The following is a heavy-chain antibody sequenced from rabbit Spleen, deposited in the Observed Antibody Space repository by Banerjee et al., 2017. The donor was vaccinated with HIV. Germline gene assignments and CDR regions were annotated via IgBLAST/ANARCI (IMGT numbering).Heavy chain of an antibody. Sequence: QEQLEESGGGLVKPEGSLTLTCKASGFSFSDRDVMCWVRQAPGKGLEWIACIDTSDGDTDYANWPKGRFTISKTSSTTVTLQMANLTAADTATYFCARHDFGSAWGADLWGPGTLVTVS. CDR2: IDTSDGDT. J-gene: IGHJ4*01. CDR3: ARHDFGSAWGADL. CDR1: GFSFSDRDV. V-gene: IGHV1S45*01. D-gene: IGHD4-1*01.